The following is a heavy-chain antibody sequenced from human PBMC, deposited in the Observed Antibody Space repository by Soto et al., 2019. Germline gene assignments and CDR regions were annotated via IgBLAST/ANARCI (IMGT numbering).Heavy chain of an antibody. CDR3: ARAAYSYGTAYLSYYYGMDV. CDR2: IIPIFGTA. Sequence: SVKVSCKASGGTFSTYAISWVRQAPGQGLEWVGGIIPIFGTANYAQKFQGRVTITADESTSTAYMELSSLRSEDTAVYYCARAAYSYGTAYLSYYYGMDVWGQGTTVTVSS. D-gene: IGHD5-18*01. V-gene: IGHV1-69*13. J-gene: IGHJ6*02. CDR1: GGTFSTYA.